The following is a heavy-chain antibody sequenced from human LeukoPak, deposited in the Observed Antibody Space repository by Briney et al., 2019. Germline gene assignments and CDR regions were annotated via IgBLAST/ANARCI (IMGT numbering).Heavy chain of an antibody. CDR3: ARGRRYYDSSGRYFDF. CDR1: GDSVSSRSYY. CDR2: IFYSGTT. Sequence: SETLSLTCTVSGDSVSSRSYYWGWIRHPPGKGLEWIGSIFYSGTTFYNPSLKSRVTISVDTSTNQFSLKLSSVTAADTAMYYCARGRRYYDSSGRYFDFWGQGTLVTVSS. V-gene: IGHV4-39*01. J-gene: IGHJ4*02. D-gene: IGHD3-22*01.